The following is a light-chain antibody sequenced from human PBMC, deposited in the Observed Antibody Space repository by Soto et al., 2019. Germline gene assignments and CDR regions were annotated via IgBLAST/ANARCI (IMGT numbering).Light chain of an antibody. CDR3: QQYGSSPWT. J-gene: IGKJ1*01. CDR1: QSVSSSY. V-gene: IGKV3-20*01. CDR2: GAS. Sequence: IVFAPSSVTLSLSAMERAPLSCRASQSVSSSYLAWYQQKPGQAPRLLIYGASSRATGIPDRFSGSGPGTDFTLTISRLEPEDFAVYYCQQYGSSPWTFGQGTKVDIK.